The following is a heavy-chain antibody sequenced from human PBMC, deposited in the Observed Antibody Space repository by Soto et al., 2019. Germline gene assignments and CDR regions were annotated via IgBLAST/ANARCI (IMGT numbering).Heavy chain of an antibody. V-gene: IGHV4-39*01. CDR1: GGSISSSSYY. D-gene: IGHD1-1*01. CDR3: ASQNNPYYYYGMDV. CDR2: IYYSGST. J-gene: IGHJ6*02. Sequence: QLQLQESGPGLVKPSETLSLTCTVSGGSISSSSYYWGWIRQPPGKGLEWIGSIYYSGSTYYNPSLKRRVTISVDTSKNQFSLKLSSVTPADTAVYYCASQNNPYYYYGMDVWGQGTTVTVSS.